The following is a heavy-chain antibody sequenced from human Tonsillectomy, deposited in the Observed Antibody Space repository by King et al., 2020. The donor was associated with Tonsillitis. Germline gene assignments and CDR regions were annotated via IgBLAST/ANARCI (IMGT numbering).Heavy chain of an antibody. CDR3: ASRLATGTTGGV. J-gene: IGHJ6*02. CDR2: IRSSRSTI. CDR1: GFTFSSYS. Sequence: VPLQASGGGLVQPGGSLSLSCAASGFTFSSYSMNWVRQAPGPWLEWVSSIRSSRSTIYYAASVQGRFTISRDNAKTSLYLQMNSLRAEDTAVFYCASRLATGTTGGVWGQGTTVTVSS. D-gene: IGHD1-1*01. V-gene: IGHV3-48*04.